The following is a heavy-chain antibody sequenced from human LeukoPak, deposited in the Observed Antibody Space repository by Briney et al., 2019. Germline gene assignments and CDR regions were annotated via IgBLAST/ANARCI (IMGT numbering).Heavy chain of an antibody. D-gene: IGHD1-26*01. V-gene: IGHV4-34*01. CDR2: INHSGGT. J-gene: IGHJ4*02. Sequence: SETLSLTCAVYGGSFSGYYWSWIRQPPGKGLEWIGEINHSGGTNYNPSLKSRVTISVDTSKNQFSLKLSSVTAADTAVYYCARGEKEVGASDYWGQGTLVTVSS. CDR3: ARGEKEVGASDY. CDR1: GGSFSGYY.